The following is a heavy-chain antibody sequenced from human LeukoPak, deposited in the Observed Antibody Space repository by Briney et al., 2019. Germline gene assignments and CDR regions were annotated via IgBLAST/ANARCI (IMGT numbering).Heavy chain of an antibody. D-gene: IGHD6-13*01. J-gene: IGHJ5*02. V-gene: IGHV4-59*08. CDR3: AGLHFAAAEEFDP. CDR1: GGTINDFY. Sequence: SETLSLTCTVSGGTINDFYWSWIRQPPGKGLEWIGYIYYSGSTNYNPSLRSRVTISVDRSKNQFSLKLNSVTAADTSMYYCAGLHFAAAEEFDPWGQGTLVTVSS. CDR2: IYYSGST.